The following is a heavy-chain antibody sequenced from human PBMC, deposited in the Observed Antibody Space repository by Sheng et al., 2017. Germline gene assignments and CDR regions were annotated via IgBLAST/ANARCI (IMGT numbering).Heavy chain of an antibody. CDR2: IYYSGST. V-gene: IGHV4-39*07. D-gene: IGHD2-2*01. Sequence: QLQLQESGPGLVKPSETLSLTCTVSGGSISSSSYYWGWIRQPPGKGLEWIGSIYYSGSTYYNPSLKSRVTISVDTSKNQFSLKLSSVTAADTAVYYCARVGIHCSSTSCQNWFDPWGQGTLVTVSS. CDR3: ARVGIHCSSTSCQNWFDP. J-gene: IGHJ5*02. CDR1: GGSISSSSYY.